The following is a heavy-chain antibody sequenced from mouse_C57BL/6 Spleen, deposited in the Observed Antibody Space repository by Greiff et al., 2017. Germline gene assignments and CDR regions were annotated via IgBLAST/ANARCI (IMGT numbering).Heavy chain of an antibody. CDR1: GYAFSSYW. CDR2: IYPGDGDT. V-gene: IGHV1-82*01. Sequence: LQESGPELVKPGASVKISCKASGYAFSSYWMNWVKQRPGKGLEWIGRIYPGDGDTNYNGKFKGKATLTADKSSSTAYMQLSSLTSEDSAVYVCAKNDYYGSSYWYFDVWGTGTTVTVSS. CDR3: AKNDYYGSSYWYFDV. J-gene: IGHJ1*03. D-gene: IGHD1-1*01.